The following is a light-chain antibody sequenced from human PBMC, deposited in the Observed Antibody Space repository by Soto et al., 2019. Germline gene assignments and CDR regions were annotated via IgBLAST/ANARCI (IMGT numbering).Light chain of an antibody. CDR3: QQRSNWLT. J-gene: IGKJ4*01. CDR2: DAS. Sequence: ETVLTQSPATLSLSPGERANLSCRASQSGSNPFAWYQHKPGQAPRLLIYDASNRATGIPARFRGSGSGTDFTLTITRLEPEAFAVYCCQQRSNWLTFGGGTKVEIK. V-gene: IGKV3-11*01. CDR1: QSGSNP.